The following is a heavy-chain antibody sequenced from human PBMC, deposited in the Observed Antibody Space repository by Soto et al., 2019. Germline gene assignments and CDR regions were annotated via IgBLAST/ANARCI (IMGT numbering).Heavy chain of an antibody. V-gene: IGHV3-30-3*01. D-gene: IGHD5-18*01. CDR1: GFPFSWFA. CDR3: ARGPRGYSYGGGFDY. J-gene: IGHJ4*02. Sequence: GRSLRLSCAASGFPFSWFAIHWVRQAPGKGLEWVAVISYDGSNRYYADFVQGRFTISRDNSKNMVSLQVNSLRAEDTAAYYCARGPRGYSYGGGFDYWGQGTLVTVSS. CDR2: ISYDGSNR.